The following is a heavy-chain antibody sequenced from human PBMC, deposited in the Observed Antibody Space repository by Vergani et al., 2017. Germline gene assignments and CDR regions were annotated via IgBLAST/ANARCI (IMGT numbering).Heavy chain of an antibody. J-gene: IGHJ4*02. CDR3: AVRQRVNLVGGEIVTKRTFDY. D-gene: IGHD3-10*01. CDR1: GESFSSFY. CDR2: INNDGHT. V-gene: IGHV4-34*02. Sequence: QVQLQQWGAGVVKPSGTLSLTCAVFGESFSSFYWSWIRQPPGKGLEWIGEINNDGHTNYNPSLESLVTVSRDTAKNKFSLNLMSVTATDTAMYYCAVRQRVNLVGGEIVTKRTFDYWSQGSLVTVSS.